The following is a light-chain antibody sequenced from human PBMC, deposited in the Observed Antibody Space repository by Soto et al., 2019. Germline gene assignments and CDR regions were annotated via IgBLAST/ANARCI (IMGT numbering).Light chain of an antibody. CDR2: RNN. CDR3: AAWDDSLCVVV. CDR1: SSNIGSNY. Sequence: QSVLTQPPSASGTPGQRVTISCSGSSSNIGSNYVYWYQQLPGTAPKLLIYRNNQRPSGVPDRFSVSKSGTSASLAISGLRSEDEADYYCAAWDDSLCVVVFGGGTQLTVL. J-gene: IGLJ2*01. V-gene: IGLV1-47*01.